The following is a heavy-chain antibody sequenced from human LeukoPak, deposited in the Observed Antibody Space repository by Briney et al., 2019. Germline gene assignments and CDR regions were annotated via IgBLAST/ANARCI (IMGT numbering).Heavy chain of an antibody. CDR3: APFGPIVVVVAATPSDAFDI. CDR2: INPNSGGT. V-gene: IGHV1-2*02. Sequence: GASVKVSCKASGYTFTGYYMHWVRQAPGQGLEWMGWINPNSGGTNYAQKFQGRVTMTRDTSISTAYMELSRLRSDDAAVYYCAPFGPIVVVVAATPSDAFDIWGQGTMVTVSS. CDR1: GYTFTGYY. J-gene: IGHJ3*02. D-gene: IGHD2-15*01.